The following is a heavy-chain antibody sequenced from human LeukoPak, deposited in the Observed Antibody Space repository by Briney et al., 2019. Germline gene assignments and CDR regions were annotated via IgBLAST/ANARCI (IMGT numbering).Heavy chain of an antibody. CDR1: GFTFSSYG. Sequence: GGSLRLSCAASGFTFSSYGMHWVRQAPGKGLGWVAVIWYDGSNKYYADSVKGRFTISRDNSKNTLYLQMNSLRAEDTAVYYCARTYFYDSSGYFPLPPGYWGQGILVTVSS. J-gene: IGHJ4*02. CDR3: ARTYFYDSSGYFPLPPGY. V-gene: IGHV3-33*01. CDR2: IWYDGSNK. D-gene: IGHD3-22*01.